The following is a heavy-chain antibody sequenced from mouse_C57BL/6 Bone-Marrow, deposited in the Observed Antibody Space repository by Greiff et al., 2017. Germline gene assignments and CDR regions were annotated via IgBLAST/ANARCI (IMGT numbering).Heavy chain of an antibody. J-gene: IGHJ3*01. Sequence: VQLQQPGPELVKPGASVKISCKASGYSFTGYFMNWVKQSHGKSLEWIGRINPYNGDNFSNQKFKGKATLTVDKSSSTAHMELLSLTSEDCAVYYCARGYYGSRTGFAYWGQGTLVTVSA. D-gene: IGHD1-1*01. CDR3: ARGYYGSRTGFAY. CDR1: GYSFTGYF. CDR2: INPYNGDN. V-gene: IGHV1-37*01.